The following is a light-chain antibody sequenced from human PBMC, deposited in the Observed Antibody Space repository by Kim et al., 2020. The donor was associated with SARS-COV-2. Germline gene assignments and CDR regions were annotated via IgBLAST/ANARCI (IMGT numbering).Light chain of an antibody. V-gene: IGLV1-40*01. CDR3: QSYDSSLSGVV. Sequence: VTISCPGGSSNIGAGYDVHWYQQLPGTAPKLLIYGNSNRPSGVPDRFSGSKSGTSASLAITGLQAEDEADYYCQSYDSSLSGVVFGGGTQLTVL. CDR2: GNS. J-gene: IGLJ2*01. CDR1: SSNIGAGYD.